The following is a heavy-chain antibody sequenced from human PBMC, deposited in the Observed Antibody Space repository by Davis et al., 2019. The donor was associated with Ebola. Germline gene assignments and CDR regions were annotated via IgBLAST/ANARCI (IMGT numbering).Heavy chain of an antibody. V-gene: IGHV3-74*01. CDR2: ISGDGSIT. D-gene: IGHD4-11*01. Sequence: GESLKISCAASGFTFSSHYMHWVRQAPGKGLVWVSRISGDGSITTYADSVKGRFTISRDNTKNTLYLQMYSLRAEDTAVYYCARGERTVTTPLAYWGQGALVTVSS. CDR1: GFTFSSHY. CDR3: ARGERTVTTPLAY. J-gene: IGHJ4*02.